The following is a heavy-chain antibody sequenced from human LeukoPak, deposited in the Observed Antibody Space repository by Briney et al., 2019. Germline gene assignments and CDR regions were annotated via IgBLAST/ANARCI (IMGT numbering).Heavy chain of an antibody. CDR3: ARDCSSTSCYVRRAFDI. J-gene: IGHJ3*02. Sequence: SETLSLTCTVSGGSISNSNYYWGWIRQPPGKGLEWIGNIYYSGSTNYNPSLKSRVTISVDTSKNQFSLKLSSVTAADTAVYYCARDCSSTSCYVRRAFDIWGQGTMVTVSS. D-gene: IGHD2-2*01. CDR1: GGSISNSNYY. V-gene: IGHV4-39*07. CDR2: IYYSGST.